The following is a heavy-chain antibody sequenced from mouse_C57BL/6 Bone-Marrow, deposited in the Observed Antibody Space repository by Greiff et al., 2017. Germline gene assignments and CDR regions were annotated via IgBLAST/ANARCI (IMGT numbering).Heavy chain of an antibody. CDR1: GFNIKNTY. J-gene: IGHJ4*01. D-gene: IGHD2-3*01. Sequence: EVKLVESVAELVRPGASVKLSCTASGFNIKNTYMHWVKQRPEQGLEWIGRIDPANGNTKYAPKFQGNATITADTSSNTAYLQLSSLTSEDTAIYYCARGDDGYPYAMDYWGQGTSVTVSS. CDR2: IDPANGNT. CDR3: ARGDDGYPYAMDY. V-gene: IGHV14-3*01.